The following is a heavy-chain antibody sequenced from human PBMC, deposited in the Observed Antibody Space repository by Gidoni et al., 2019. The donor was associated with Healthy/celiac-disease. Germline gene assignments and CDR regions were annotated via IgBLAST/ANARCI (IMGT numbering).Heavy chain of an antibody. V-gene: IGHV1-8*01. CDR2: MNPTSGNT. CDR3: ARFSHYGGNWYFDL. D-gene: IGHD4-17*01. Sequence: QVQLVQSGAEGEKPGASAKVSCKDSRYTFTSYDINGVRQATGQGPEWMGWMNPTSGNTGYAQKFHGRVTMTSNTSISTAYMELRSLGAEDTAVYYCARFSHYGGNWYFDLCGRGTLVTVSS. CDR1: RYTFTSYD. J-gene: IGHJ2*01.